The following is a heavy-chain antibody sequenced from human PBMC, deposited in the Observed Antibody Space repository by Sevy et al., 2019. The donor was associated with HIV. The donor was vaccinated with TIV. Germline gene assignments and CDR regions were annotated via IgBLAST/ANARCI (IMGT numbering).Heavy chain of an antibody. V-gene: IGHV3-11*04. CDR2: ISSSGSTI. D-gene: IGHD3-16*02. J-gene: IGHJ3*01. Sequence: GESLKISCAASGFTFNDYYMSWLRQAPGKGLEWVSYISSSGSTIKYGDFVKGRFTISRDNAKNSLYLQMNSLRAEDTAVYYCARDARDYVWGSYRPFWGQGTMVTVSS. CDR3: ARDARDYVWGSYRPF. CDR1: GFTFNDYY.